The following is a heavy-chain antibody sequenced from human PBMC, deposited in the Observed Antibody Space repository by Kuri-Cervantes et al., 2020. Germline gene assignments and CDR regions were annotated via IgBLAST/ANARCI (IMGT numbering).Heavy chain of an antibody. V-gene: IGHV3-21*01. D-gene: IGHD3-3*01. Sequence: GGSLRLSCAASGFTFSSYSMNWVRQAPGKGLEWVSSISSSSAYVYYADSVKGRFTISRDNAKNSVFLQMNSLKDEDTAVYYCARGFDDFLGTDVWGQGTTVTVSS. CDR1: GFTFSSYS. CDR2: ISSSSAYV. CDR3: ARGFDDFLGTDV. J-gene: IGHJ6*02.